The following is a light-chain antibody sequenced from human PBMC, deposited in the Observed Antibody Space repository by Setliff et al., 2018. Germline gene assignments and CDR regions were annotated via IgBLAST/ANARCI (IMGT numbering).Light chain of an antibody. Sequence: SVLTQPASVSGSPGQSITISCTGTSSDVGGYNYVSWYQQHPGKAPKLMIYDVSKRPSGVSNRFSGSKSGNTASLTISGLQAEDEADYYCSSYTSSSTPYVFGTGTKVT. CDR1: SSDVGGYNY. V-gene: IGLV2-14*01. CDR3: SSYTSSSTPYV. J-gene: IGLJ1*01. CDR2: DVS.